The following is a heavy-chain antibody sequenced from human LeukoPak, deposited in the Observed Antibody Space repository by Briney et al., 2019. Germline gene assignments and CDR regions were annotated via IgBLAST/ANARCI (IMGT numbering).Heavy chain of an antibody. V-gene: IGHV3-7*01. D-gene: IGHD3-10*02. J-gene: IGHJ6*04. CDR1: GFTFSSYW. CDR2: IKQDGSEK. CDR3: AELGITMIGGV. Sequence: GGSLRLSCEASGFTFSSYWMSWVRQAPGKGLEWVANIKQDGSEKYYVDSVKGRFTISRDNAKNSLYLQMNSLRAEDTAVYYCAELGITMIGGVWGKGTTVTISS.